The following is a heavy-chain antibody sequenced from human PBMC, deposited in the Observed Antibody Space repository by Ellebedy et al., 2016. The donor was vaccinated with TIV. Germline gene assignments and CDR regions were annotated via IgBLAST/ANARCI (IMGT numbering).Heavy chain of an antibody. Sequence: GESMKISXAASGFTFSSYAMSWVRQAPGKGLEWVSAISGSGGSTYYADSVKGRFTISRDNSKNTLYLQMNSLRAEDTAVYYCAKWGTTVTPNAFDIWGQGTMVTVSS. J-gene: IGHJ3*02. D-gene: IGHD4-17*01. CDR2: ISGSGGST. CDR3: AKWGTTVTPNAFDI. CDR1: GFTFSSYA. V-gene: IGHV3-23*01.